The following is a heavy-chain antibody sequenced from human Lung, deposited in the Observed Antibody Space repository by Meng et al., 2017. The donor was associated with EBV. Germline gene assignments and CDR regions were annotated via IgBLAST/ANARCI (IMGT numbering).Heavy chain of an antibody. CDR2: ISYDGSNK. CDR1: VFNFSIYA. CDR3: ARLPSRGGSSSTRDY. D-gene: IGHD6-6*01. J-gene: IGHJ4*02. Sequence: VQLVGSGGGVVQPGRSLSLSWAASVFNFSIYAKHWVRQAPGKGLEWVAVISYDGSNKYYADSVKGRFTISRDNSKNTLYLQMNSLRAEDTAVYYCARLPSRGGSSSTRDYWGQGTLVTVSS. V-gene: IGHV3-30-3*01.